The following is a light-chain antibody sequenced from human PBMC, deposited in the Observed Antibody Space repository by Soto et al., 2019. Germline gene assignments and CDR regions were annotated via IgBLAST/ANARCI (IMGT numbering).Light chain of an antibody. J-gene: IGKJ5*01. CDR2: AAS. Sequence: IQLTQSPSSLSSSVGYRFTITCLASQGISSYLAWYQQKPGKAPKLLIYAASTLQSGVPSRFSGSGSGTDFTLTISSLQPEDFATYYCQQLNSYAITFGQGTRLEIK. CDR3: QQLNSYAIT. CDR1: QGISSY. V-gene: IGKV1-9*01.